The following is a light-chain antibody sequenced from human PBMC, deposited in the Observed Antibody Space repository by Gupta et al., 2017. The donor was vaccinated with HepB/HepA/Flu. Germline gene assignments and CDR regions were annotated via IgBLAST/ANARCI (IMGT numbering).Light chain of an antibody. CDR2: DDS. V-gene: IGLV3-21*03. Sequence: SYVLTQPPSVSVAPGKTARITCGGNTIGSKSVHWYRQKPGQAPVLVVYDDSDRPSGIPERFSGSNSGNTATLTISRGEAGDEADYYCQVWDSSVVFGGGTKLTVL. CDR3: QVWDSSVV. J-gene: IGLJ3*02. CDR1: TIGSKS.